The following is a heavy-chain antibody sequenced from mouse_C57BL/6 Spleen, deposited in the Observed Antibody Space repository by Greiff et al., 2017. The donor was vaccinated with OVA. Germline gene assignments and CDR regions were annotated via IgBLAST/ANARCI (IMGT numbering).Heavy chain of an antibody. D-gene: IGHD2-10*01. V-gene: IGHV5-9-1*02. J-gene: IGHJ2*01. CDR1: GFTFSSYA. CDR3: TRDHLLDYFDY. CDR2: ISSGGDYI. Sequence: DVHLVESGEGLVKPGGSLKLSCAASGFTFSSYAMSWVRQTPEKRLEWVAYISSGGDYIYYADTVKGRFTISRDNARNTLYLQMSSLKSEDTAMYYCTRDHLLDYFDYWGQGTTLTVSS.